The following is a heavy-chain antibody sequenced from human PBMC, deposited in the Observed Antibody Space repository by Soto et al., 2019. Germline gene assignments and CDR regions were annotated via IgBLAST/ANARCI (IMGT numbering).Heavy chain of an antibody. CDR2: IYYSGST. V-gene: IGHV4-59*08. Sequence: QVQLQESGPGLVKSSETLSLTCTVSGGSISSYYWSWIRQPPGRGLEWIGYIYYSGSTNYNPSLESRVTISVDTSKKQFSLKLTSVTAADTAVYYCARRLYFSGGFDYWGQGTLVTVSS. J-gene: IGHJ4*02. CDR3: ARRLYFSGGFDY. D-gene: IGHD6-25*01. CDR1: GGSISSYY.